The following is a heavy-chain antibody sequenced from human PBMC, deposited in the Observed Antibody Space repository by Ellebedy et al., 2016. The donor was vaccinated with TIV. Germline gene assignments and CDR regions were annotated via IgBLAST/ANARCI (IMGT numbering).Heavy chain of an antibody. J-gene: IGHJ4*02. CDR2: ISAYNGNT. CDR3: ARGPDYYDSSGYYFGDY. D-gene: IGHD3-22*01. CDR1: GYTFTSYG. Sequence: AASVKVSCKASGYTFTSYGISWVRQAPGQGLEWMGWISAYNGNTNYAQKLQGRVTMTTDTSTSTAYMELRSLRSADTAVYYCARGPDYYDSSGYYFGDYWGQGTLVTVSS. V-gene: IGHV1-18*01.